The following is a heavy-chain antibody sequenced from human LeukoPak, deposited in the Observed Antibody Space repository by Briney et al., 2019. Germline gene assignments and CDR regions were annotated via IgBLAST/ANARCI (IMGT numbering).Heavy chain of an antibody. Sequence: SETLSLTCTVSGGSISSSSYYWGWIRQPPGKGLEWIGSIYYSGSTYYNPSLKSRVTISVDTFKNQFSLKLSSVTAADTAVYYCASYGEGRFDPWGQGTLVTVSS. CDR1: GGSISSSSYY. CDR2: IYYSGST. D-gene: IGHD4-17*01. J-gene: IGHJ5*02. V-gene: IGHV4-39*01. CDR3: ASYGEGRFDP.